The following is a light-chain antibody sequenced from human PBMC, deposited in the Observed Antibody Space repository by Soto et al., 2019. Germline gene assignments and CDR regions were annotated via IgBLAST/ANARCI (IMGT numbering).Light chain of an antibody. J-gene: IGKJ1*01. V-gene: IGKV1-5*01. Sequence: DIQMTQSPSTLSASVGDRVTISCRASQSISTWLAWYQQKPGKAPNLLIYDASTLESGVPSRFSGSGSGTQVTLTITSLQPDDTATYYCQQYNSYSWTFGQGTKVEIK. CDR1: QSISTW. CDR3: QQYNSYSWT. CDR2: DAS.